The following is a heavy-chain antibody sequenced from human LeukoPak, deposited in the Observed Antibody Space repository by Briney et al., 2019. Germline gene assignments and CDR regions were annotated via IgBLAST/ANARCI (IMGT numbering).Heavy chain of an antibody. V-gene: IGHV1-46*03. CDR1: GYTSTSYY. J-gene: IGHJ4*02. D-gene: IGHD2-2*01. CDR3: ARDEGKVVVVPAFPDY. CDR2: INPSGGST. Sequence: ASVKVSCKASGYTSTSYYMHWVRQAPGQGLEWMGIINPSGGSTSYAQKFQGRVTMTRDTSTSTIYMELSSLRSEDTAVYYCARDEGKVVVVPAFPDYWGQGTLVTVSS.